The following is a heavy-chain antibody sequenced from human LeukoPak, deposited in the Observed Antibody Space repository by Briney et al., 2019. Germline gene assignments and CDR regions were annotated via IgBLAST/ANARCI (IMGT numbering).Heavy chain of an antibody. CDR1: GFIFTSYG. V-gene: IGHV3-30*18. CDR3: ANGRDGYNFAY. CDR2: ITSDGSST. D-gene: IGHD5-24*01. J-gene: IGHJ4*02. Sequence: GGSLRLSCAASGFIFTSYGMHWVRQAPGKGLEWVALITSDGSSTHYSDSLKGRFTISRDNSKNTLYLQMNSLRAEDTAVYYCANGRDGYNFAYWGQGTLVTVSS.